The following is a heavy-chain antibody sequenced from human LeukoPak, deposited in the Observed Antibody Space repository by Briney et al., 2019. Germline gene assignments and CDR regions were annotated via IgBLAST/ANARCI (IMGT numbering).Heavy chain of an antibody. V-gene: IGHV4-34*01. CDR3: ARGQGGVGATLDY. CDR2: INHSGST. Sequence: SETLSLTCAVYGGSFSGYYWSWIRQPPGKGLEWIGEINHSGSTNYNPSLKSRVTISVDTSKNQFSLKLSSVTAADTAVYYCARGQGGVGATLDYWGQGTLVSVSS. J-gene: IGHJ4*02. CDR1: GGSFSGYY. D-gene: IGHD1-26*01.